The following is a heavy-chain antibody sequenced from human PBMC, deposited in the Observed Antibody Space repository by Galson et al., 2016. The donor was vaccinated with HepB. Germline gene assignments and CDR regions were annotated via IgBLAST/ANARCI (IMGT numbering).Heavy chain of an antibody. V-gene: IGHV1-69*10. J-gene: IGHJ5*02. CDR3: AGDSTAAIGTEIFFWFDP. CDR1: GGTFGTYA. CDR2: IIPTSGVP. Sequence: SVKVSCKASGGTFGTYAITWVRQAPGQGLEWMGGIIPTSGVPNHAEKFQDRVTLTADKSTGTAYMEISGLSPEDTAIYYCAGDSTAAIGTEIFFWFDPWGQGTPVTVSS. D-gene: IGHD6-13*01.